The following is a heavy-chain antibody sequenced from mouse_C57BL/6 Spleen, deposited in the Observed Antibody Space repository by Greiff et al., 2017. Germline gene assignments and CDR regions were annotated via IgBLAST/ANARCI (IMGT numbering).Heavy chain of an antibody. D-gene: IGHD1-1*01. CDR2: INPNNGGT. Sequence: EVKLVESGPELVKPGASVKIPCKASGYTFTDYNMDWVKQSHGKSLEWIGDINPNNGGTIYNQKFKGKATLTVDKSSSTAYMELRSLTSEDTAVYYCARGGITTVVAPYWYFDVWGTGTTVTVSS. V-gene: IGHV1-18*01. CDR1: GYTFTDYN. CDR3: ARGGITTVVAPYWYFDV. J-gene: IGHJ1*03.